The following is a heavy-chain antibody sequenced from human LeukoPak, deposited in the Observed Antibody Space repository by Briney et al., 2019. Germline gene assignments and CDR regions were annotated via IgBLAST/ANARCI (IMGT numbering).Heavy chain of an antibody. Sequence: GGSLRLSCAASGFTFSSYSMNWVRQAPGKGLEWVSSISSSSSYIYYADSVKGRFTISRDNAKNSLYLQMNSLRAEDTAVYHCARAAYRGYYDSSGYYSPNAFDIWGQGTMVTVSS. CDR1: GFTFSSYS. J-gene: IGHJ3*02. V-gene: IGHV3-21*01. D-gene: IGHD3-22*01. CDR3: ARAAYRGYYDSSGYYSPNAFDI. CDR2: ISSSSSYI.